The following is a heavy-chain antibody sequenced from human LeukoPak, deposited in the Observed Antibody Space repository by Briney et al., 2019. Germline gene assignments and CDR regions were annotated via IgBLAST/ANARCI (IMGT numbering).Heavy chain of an antibody. J-gene: IGHJ4*02. V-gene: IGHV3-66*01. CDR2: IYSGGST. D-gene: IGHD5-18*01. CDR1: GFTVSSNY. CDR3: AKDEVDTAMVTRFDY. Sequence: GGSLRLSCAASGFTVSSNYMSWVRQAPGKGLEWVSVIYSGGSTYYADSVKGRFTISRDNSKNTLYLQMNSLRAEDTAVYYCAKDEVDTAMVTRFDYWGQGTLVTVSS.